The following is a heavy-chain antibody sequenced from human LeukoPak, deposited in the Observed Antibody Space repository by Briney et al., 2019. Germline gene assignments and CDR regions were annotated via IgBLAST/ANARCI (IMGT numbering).Heavy chain of an antibody. Sequence: PGGSLRLSCAASGFTFRRYAMSWVRQAPGKGLEWVSHISGSGDNTYYADSVKGRFTISRDNSKNTLYLQMKSLRAEDTAVYYCAKDIVGPTMYFDDWGQGTLVTVSS. CDR3: AKDIVGPTMYFDD. J-gene: IGHJ4*02. CDR1: GFTFRRYA. V-gene: IGHV3-23*01. D-gene: IGHD1-26*01. CDR2: ISGSGDNT.